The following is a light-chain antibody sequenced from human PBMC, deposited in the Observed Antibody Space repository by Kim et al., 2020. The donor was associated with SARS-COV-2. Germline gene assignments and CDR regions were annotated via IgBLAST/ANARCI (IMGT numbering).Light chain of an antibody. V-gene: IGLV2-8*01. CDR1: SSDVGAYNY. Sequence: QSVTISCTGTSSDVGAYNYVSWYQQHPGKAPKLIIYEVNEWPSGVPDRFSGSKSGNTASLTVSWLQSDDEADYFCSSYAGPNRLGVFGGGTQLTVL. CDR3: SSYAGPNRLGV. CDR2: EVN. J-gene: IGLJ3*02.